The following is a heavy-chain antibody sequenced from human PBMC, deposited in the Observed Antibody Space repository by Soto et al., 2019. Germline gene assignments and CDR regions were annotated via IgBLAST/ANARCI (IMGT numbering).Heavy chain of an antibody. CDR2: IKSDGSGT. CDR1: GFTFSNYW. D-gene: IGHD1-26*01. CDR3: AKEGGLSGSYYISSSYYFDY. Sequence: HPGGSLRLSCTASGFTFSNYWMHWVRRAPGKGLVWVSRIKSDGSGTSYADSVKGRFTISRDNARNSLYLQMNSLRAEDTSVYYCAKEGGLSGSYYISSSYYFDYWGQGTLVTVSS. J-gene: IGHJ4*02. V-gene: IGHV3-74*03.